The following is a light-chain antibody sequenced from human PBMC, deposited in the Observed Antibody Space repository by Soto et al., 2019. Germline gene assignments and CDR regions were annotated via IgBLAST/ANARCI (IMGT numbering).Light chain of an antibody. V-gene: IGKV1-27*01. CDR1: QGIANH. CDR2: AAS. Sequence: GDRVDITCRASQGIANHLAWYQQQPGKVPRLLIDAASTLQSGVPSRFSGSGSKREFTLTITNLQPEDVATYYCQKYDGVPLTFGGGTKV. CDR3: QKYDGVPLT. J-gene: IGKJ4*01.